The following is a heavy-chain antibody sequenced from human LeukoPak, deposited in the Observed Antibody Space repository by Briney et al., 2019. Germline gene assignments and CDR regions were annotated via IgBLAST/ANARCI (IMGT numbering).Heavy chain of an antibody. D-gene: IGHD1-26*01. Sequence: SDTLSLTCTVSGASMNNYYWSWIRQSPEKGLEWLGFVFSRGTTNLNPSFKSRLIMSIDTSKNQFSLRLSSVTAADTPVYFCARSWAAKWELPGQFDSWGQGRLVSVSS. V-gene: IGHV4-59*08. J-gene: IGHJ4*02. CDR1: GASMNNYY. CDR3: ARSWAAKWELPGQFDS. CDR2: VFSRGTT.